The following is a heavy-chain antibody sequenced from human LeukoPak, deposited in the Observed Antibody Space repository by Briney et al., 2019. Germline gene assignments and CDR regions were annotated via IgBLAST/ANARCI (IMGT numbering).Heavy chain of an antibody. D-gene: IGHD3-22*01. CDR1: GYTFXSXX. V-gene: IGHV1-18*01. CDR3: ASVSGYYYAIDY. Sequence: VXVSXKAXGYTFXSXXIGWVRQAPGQXLEWMGWISAYNGNTNYAQKLQGRVTMTTDTSTGTAYMELRSLRSDDTAVYYCASVSGYYYAIDYWGQGTLVTVSS. J-gene: IGHJ4*02. CDR2: ISAYNGNT.